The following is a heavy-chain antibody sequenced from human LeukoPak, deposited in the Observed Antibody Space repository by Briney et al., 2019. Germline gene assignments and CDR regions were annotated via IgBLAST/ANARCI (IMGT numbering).Heavy chain of an antibody. CDR1: GGSISSSSYY. CDR3: ARGYSYGYLLGY. D-gene: IGHD5-18*01. J-gene: IGHJ4*02. Sequence: PSETLSLTCTVSGGSISSSSYYWGWIRQPPGKGLEWIGSIYYSGSTYYNPSLKSRVTISVDTSKNQFSLKLSSVTAADTAVYYCARGYSYGYLLGYWGQGTLVTVSS. CDR2: IYYSGST. V-gene: IGHV4-39*07.